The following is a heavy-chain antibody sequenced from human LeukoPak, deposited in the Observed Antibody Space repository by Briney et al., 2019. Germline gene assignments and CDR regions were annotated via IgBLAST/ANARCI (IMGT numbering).Heavy chain of an antibody. CDR1: GGSISSYY. V-gene: IGHV4-59*01. CDR3: ARGVDDYFDY. CDR2: IYYSGST. Sequence: PETLSLTCTVSGGSISSYYWSWIRQPPGKGLEWIGYIYYSGSTNYNPSLKSRVTISVDTSKNQFSLKLSSVTAADTAVYYCARGVDDYFDYWGQGTLVTVSS. J-gene: IGHJ4*02. D-gene: IGHD2-15*01.